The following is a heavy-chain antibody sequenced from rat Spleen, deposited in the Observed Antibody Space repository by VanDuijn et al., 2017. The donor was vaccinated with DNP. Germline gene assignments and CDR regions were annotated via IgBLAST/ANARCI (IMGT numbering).Heavy chain of an antibody. J-gene: IGHJ2*01. CDR2: ISTSGGST. CDR1: GFTFSNFP. CDR3: VTHNNYDC. D-gene: IGHD1-10*01. V-gene: IGHV5-46*01. Sequence: EVQLVESGGGLVQPGRSMKLSCAASGFTFSNFPMAWVRQAPTKGLEWVATISTSGGSTYYRDSVKGRFTISRDNAKSTLYLQMNSLRSEDTATYYCVTHNNYDCWGQGVMVTVSS.